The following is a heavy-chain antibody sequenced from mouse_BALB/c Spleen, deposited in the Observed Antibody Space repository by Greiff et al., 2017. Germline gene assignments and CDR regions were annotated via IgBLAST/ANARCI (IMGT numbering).Heavy chain of an antibody. Sequence: VQLQQSGAELVRPGTSVKVSCKASGYAFTNYLIEWVKQRPGQGLEWIGVINPGSGGTNYNEKFKGKATLTADKSSSTAYMQLSSLTSDDSAVYFCATGGGYWGQGTSVTVSS. CDR1: GYAFTNYL. CDR2: INPGSGGT. V-gene: IGHV1-54*01. CDR3: ATGGGY. D-gene: IGHD4-1*01. J-gene: IGHJ4*01.